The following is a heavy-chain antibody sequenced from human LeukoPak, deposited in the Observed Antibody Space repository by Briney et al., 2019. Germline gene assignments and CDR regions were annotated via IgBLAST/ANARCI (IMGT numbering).Heavy chain of an antibody. CDR3: AGDRRYFDL. CDR2: INHSGST. J-gene: IGHJ2*01. Sequence: SETLSLTCAVYGGSFSGYYWSWIRQPPGKGLEWIGEINHSGSTNYNPSLKSRVTISVDTSKNQFSLKLSSVTAADTAVYYCAGDRRYFDLWGRGTLVTVSS. CDR1: GGSFSGYY. V-gene: IGHV4-34*01. D-gene: IGHD3-16*02.